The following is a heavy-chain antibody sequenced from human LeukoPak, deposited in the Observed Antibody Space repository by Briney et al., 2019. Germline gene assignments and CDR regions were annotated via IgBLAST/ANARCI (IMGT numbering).Heavy chain of an antibody. CDR3: AKSNGYGLVDI. CDR1: GGSISTSNYY. J-gene: IGHJ3*02. Sequence: SETLSLTCTVSGGSISTSNYYWGWIRQPPGKGLEWIGNIFYSGSTYYSPSLKSRVTISLDTSRNQFSLKLNSVTAADTAVYYCAKSNGYGLVDIWGKGTMVTSLQ. V-gene: IGHV4-39*07. D-gene: IGHD3-10*01. CDR2: IFYSGST.